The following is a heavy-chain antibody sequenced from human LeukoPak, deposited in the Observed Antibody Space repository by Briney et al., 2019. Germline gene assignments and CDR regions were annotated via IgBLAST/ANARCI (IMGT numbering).Heavy chain of an antibody. J-gene: IGHJ5*02. CDR3: ARDVRYASGWSTPES. CDR2: IYSSGSA. V-gene: IGHV4-4*07. D-gene: IGHD6-19*01. Sequence: PSETLSLTCTVSGGSIINHYWSWIRQPAGKGLEWIGRIYSSGSANYSPSPKSRVSMSIDTSNNHFSLNLTSVTAADTVLYFCARDVRYASGWSTPESWGQGTLVTVSS. CDR1: GGSIINHY.